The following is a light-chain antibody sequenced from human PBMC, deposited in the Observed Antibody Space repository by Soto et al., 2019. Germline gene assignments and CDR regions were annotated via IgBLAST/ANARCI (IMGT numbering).Light chain of an antibody. J-gene: IGKJ4*01. V-gene: IGKV3-11*01. CDR3: QQQAHWPLT. CDR1: QSVGNN. Sequence: DIVLTQSPATLSLSPGERATLSYRASQSVGNNLAWYQKKPGQAPGLLIYEASTRATGIPARFSGSWSGKDFTLTISRLEPEDGAVYDCQQQAHWPLTFGGGTKVDIK. CDR2: EAS.